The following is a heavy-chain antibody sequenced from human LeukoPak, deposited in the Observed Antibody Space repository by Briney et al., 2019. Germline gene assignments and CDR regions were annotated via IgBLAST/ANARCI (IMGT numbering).Heavy chain of an antibody. Sequence: SETLSLTCAVSGGSISSGGYSWSWIRQPPGKGLEWIGYIYHSGSTYYNPSLKSRVTISVDTSKNQFSLKLRSVTAADTAVYYCARDTAMKRWGQGTLVTVSS. D-gene: IGHD5-18*01. CDR1: GGSISSGGYS. J-gene: IGHJ4*02. CDR2: IYHSGST. V-gene: IGHV4-30-2*01. CDR3: ARDTAMKR.